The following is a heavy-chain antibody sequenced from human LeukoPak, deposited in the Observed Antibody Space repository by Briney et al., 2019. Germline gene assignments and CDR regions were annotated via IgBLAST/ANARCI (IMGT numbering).Heavy chain of an antibody. J-gene: IGHJ6*02. CDR3: ARGGVPLRWYQLLYSYYYGMDV. CDR1: GYTFTSYD. V-gene: IGHV1-8*01. D-gene: IGHD2-2*02. Sequence: ASVKVSCKASGYTFTSYDINWVRQATGQGLEWMGWMNPNSGNTGYAQKFQGRVTMTRNTSISTAYMELSSLRSEDTAVYYCARGGVPLRWYQLLYSYYYGMDVWGQGTTVTVSS. CDR2: MNPNSGNT.